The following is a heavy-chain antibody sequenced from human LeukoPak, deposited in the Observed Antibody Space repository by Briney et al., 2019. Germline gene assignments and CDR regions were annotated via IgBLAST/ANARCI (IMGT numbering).Heavy chain of an antibody. V-gene: IGHV4-59*08. CDR1: GGSISSYY. CDR3: ARLDPYGDYPDY. Sequence: PSETLSITCTVSGGSISSYYWSWIRQPPGKGLEWIGYIYYSGSTNYNPSLKSRVTISVDTSKNQFSLKLSSVTAADTAVYYCARLDPYGDYPDYWGQGTLVTVSS. J-gene: IGHJ4*02. D-gene: IGHD4-17*01. CDR2: IYYSGST.